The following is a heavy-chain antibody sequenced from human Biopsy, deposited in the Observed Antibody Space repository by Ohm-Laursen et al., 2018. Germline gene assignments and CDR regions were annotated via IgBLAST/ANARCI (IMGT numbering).Heavy chain of an antibody. J-gene: IGHJ4*02. CDR3: ARNTGWYGDLYYFDY. Sequence: PVLASCTASCNSFTSYYMHWVRQAGGQRVGWIGMINPSGSTTSYPQIFQGRITMTRDTSKSTVYMELSSLRSADTAVYFCARNTGWYGDLYYFDYWGQGTLVTVSS. D-gene: IGHD6-19*01. V-gene: IGHV1-46*01. CDR1: CNSFTSYY. CDR2: INPSGSTT.